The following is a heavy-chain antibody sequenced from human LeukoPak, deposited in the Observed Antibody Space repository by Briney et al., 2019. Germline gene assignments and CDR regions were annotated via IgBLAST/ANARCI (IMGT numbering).Heavy chain of an antibody. J-gene: IGHJ4*02. CDR1: GYSFTSYW. Sequence: GESLKISCKGSGYSFTSYWIGWVRQMPGKGLEWMGIINPGDSDTRYSPSFQGQVTISADKSISTAYLQWSSLRASDTAMYYCARLTDILTGPLGYWGQGTLVTVSS. CDR2: INPGDSDT. V-gene: IGHV5-51*01. CDR3: ARLTDILTGPLGY. D-gene: IGHD3-9*01.